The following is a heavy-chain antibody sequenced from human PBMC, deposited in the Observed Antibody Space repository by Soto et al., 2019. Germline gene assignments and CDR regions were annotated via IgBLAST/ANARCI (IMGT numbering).Heavy chain of an antibody. V-gene: IGHV1-18*01. CDR3: ARDQSWHDLVWWFDP. Sequence: ASVKVSCQASGYTFTRSGISRVRQAPAQGPEWMGWISSYNGDTNYAQTFQGRVTMTKDTSTSTVYMELNSLTSEDTAVYYCARDQSWHDLVWWFDPWGQGTLVTVSS. CDR1: GYTFTRSG. CDR2: ISSYNGDT. J-gene: IGHJ5*02. D-gene: IGHD1-1*01.